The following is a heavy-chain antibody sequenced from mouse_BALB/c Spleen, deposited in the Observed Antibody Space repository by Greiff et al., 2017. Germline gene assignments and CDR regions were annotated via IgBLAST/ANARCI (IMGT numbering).Heavy chain of an antibody. CDR3: ARGGLRQEFAY. Sequence: VQLKDSGPGLVKPSQSLSLTCTVTGYSITSDYAWNWIRQFPGNKLEWMGYISYSGSTSYNPSLKSRISITRDTSKNQFFLQLNSVTTEDTATYYCARGGLRQEFAYWGQGTLVTVSA. CDR1: GYSITSDYA. J-gene: IGHJ3*01. D-gene: IGHD2-4*01. V-gene: IGHV3-2*02. CDR2: ISYSGST.